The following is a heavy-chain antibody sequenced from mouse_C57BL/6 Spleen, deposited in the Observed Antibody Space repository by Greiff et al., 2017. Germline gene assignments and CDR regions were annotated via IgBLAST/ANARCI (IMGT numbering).Heavy chain of an antibody. CDR2: ISSGSSTI. CDR1: GFTFSDYG. V-gene: IGHV5-17*01. CDR3: ARPSKSFDV. Sequence: EVKLVESGGGLVKPGGSLKLSCAASGFTFSDYGMHWVRQAPEKGLEWVAYISSGSSTIYYADTVKGRFTISRDNAKNTLFLQMTSLRSEDTAMYYCARPSKSFDVWGTGTTVTVSS. J-gene: IGHJ1*03.